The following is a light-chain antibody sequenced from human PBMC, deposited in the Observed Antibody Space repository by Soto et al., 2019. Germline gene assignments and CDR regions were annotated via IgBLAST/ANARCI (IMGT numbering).Light chain of an antibody. V-gene: IGKV3-11*01. CDR1: QSVSSY. Sequence: EIVFTQSPATLSLSPGERATLSCRASQSVSSYLAWYQQKPGQAPRLLIYDASNRAAGIPARFSGSGSGTEFTLTISSLEYGDSAIYYCQQRSDWHPITFGQGTRLEIK. CDR3: QQRSDWHPIT. CDR2: DAS. J-gene: IGKJ5*01.